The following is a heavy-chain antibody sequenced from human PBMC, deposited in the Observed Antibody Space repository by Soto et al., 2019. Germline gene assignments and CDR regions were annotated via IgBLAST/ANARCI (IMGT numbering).Heavy chain of an antibody. V-gene: IGHV4-34*01. CDR2: INHSGST. CDR1: GGSFSGYY. J-gene: IGHJ6*02. Sequence: PSETLSLTCAVYGGSFSGYYWSWIRQPPGKGLEWIGEINHSGSTNYNPSLKSRVTISVDTSKNQFSLKLSSVTAADTAVYYCARGLGYSYGYGGYYYYGMDVWGQGTTVTVSS. CDR3: ARGLGYSYGYGGYYYYGMDV. D-gene: IGHD5-18*01.